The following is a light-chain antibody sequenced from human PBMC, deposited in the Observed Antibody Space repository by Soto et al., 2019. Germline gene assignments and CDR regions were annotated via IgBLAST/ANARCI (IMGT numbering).Light chain of an antibody. CDR3: CLYAGSSIGV. Sequence: QSALTQPASVSGSPGQSITISCTGTSSDVGSYNLVSWYQQHPGKAPKLMIYEGSKRPSGVSNRFSGSKSGNTASLTISGLQAEDEADYYCCLYAGSSIGVFGGGTKLTVL. J-gene: IGLJ3*02. CDR1: SSDVGSYNL. V-gene: IGLV2-23*01. CDR2: EGS.